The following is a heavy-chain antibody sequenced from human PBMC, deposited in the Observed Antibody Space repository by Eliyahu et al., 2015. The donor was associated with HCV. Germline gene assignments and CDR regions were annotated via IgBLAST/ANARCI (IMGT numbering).Heavy chain of an antibody. CDR2: INDRGNDR. D-gene: IGHD4/OR15-4a*01. Sequence: EVQLLESGGGLVQPGGSLRLXCAASGFTFSNYGMSWVRQAPGKGLEWVSGINDRGNDRYYADSVKGRFTTSRDNSKDIFYLQMNNLRVDDTALYYCAKDRLTIDALDLWGQGTLVTVSS. J-gene: IGHJ3*01. CDR3: AKDRLTIDALDL. CDR1: GFTFSNYG. V-gene: IGHV3-23*01.